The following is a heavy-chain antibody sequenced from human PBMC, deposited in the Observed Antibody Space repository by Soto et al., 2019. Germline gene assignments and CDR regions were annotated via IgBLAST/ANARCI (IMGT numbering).Heavy chain of an antibody. V-gene: IGHV4-34*01. CDR2: INHSGST. J-gene: IGHJ4*02. CDR3: ARIRIMITFGGVIARGSFDY. D-gene: IGHD3-16*02. Sequence: SETLSLTCAVYGGSFSGYYWSWIRQPPGKGLEWIGEINHSGSTNYNPSLKSRVTISVDTSKNQFSLKLSSVTAADTAVYYCARIRIMITFGGVIARGSFDYWGQGTLVTVSS. CDR1: GGSFSGYY.